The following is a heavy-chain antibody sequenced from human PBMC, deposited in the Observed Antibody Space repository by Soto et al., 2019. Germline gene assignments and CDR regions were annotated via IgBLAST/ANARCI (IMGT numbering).Heavy chain of an antibody. V-gene: IGHV1-8*01. D-gene: IGHD6-13*01. J-gene: IGHJ5*02. CDR1: GYTFTSYD. CDR3: ARERSAARTGWFDP. CDR2: MNPNSGNT. Sequence: QVQLVQSGAEVKKPGASVKVSCKASGYTFTSYDINWVRQATGQGLEWMGWMNPNSGNTAYAQKFQGRVTMTRNTSISTAYMELSSLRSEDTAVYYCARERSAARTGWFDPWGQGTLVTVSS.